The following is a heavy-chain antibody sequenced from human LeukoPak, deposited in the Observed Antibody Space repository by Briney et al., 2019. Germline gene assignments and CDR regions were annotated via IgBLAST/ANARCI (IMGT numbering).Heavy chain of an antibody. D-gene: IGHD4-17*01. Sequence: PGGSLRLSCAATGLSVSSNFMSWVRQAPGKGLEWVSSISSSSSYIYYADSVKGRFTISRDNAKNSLYLQMNSLRAEDTAVYYCARGSTEAGYWGQGTLVTVSS. CDR3: ARGSTEAGY. CDR2: ISSSSSYI. CDR1: GLSVSSNF. J-gene: IGHJ4*02. V-gene: IGHV3-21*01.